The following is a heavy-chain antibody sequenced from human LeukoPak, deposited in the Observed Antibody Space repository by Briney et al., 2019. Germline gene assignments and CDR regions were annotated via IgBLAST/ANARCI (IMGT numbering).Heavy chain of an antibody. CDR1: GFTFSSYW. Sequence: GGSLRLSCAASGFTFSSYWMSWVRQAPGKGLEWVANIKQDGSEKYYVDSVKGRFTISRDNAKNSLYLQMNSLRAEDTAVYYCAGDMDNYGDYFFNPDYWGQGTLVTVSS. CDR2: IKQDGSEK. V-gene: IGHV3-7*01. J-gene: IGHJ4*02. CDR3: AGDMDNYGDYFFNPDY. D-gene: IGHD4-17*01.